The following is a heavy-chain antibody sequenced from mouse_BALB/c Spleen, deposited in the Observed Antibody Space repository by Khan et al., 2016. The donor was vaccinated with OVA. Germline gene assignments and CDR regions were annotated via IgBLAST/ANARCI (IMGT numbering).Heavy chain of an antibody. D-gene: IGHD1-1*02. CDR3: ARDWSWYNYAMDY. Sequence: VRLQQSGPGLVKPSQSLSLTCTVTGYSITSDYAWNWIRQLPGNKLEWMGYISYSGSTNYNPALKSRISITRDTSKNQFFLQLNSVTTEDTATDDCARDWSWYNYAMDYWGQGTSVTVSS. CDR2: ISYSGST. CDR1: GYSITSDYA. V-gene: IGHV3-2*02. J-gene: IGHJ4*01.